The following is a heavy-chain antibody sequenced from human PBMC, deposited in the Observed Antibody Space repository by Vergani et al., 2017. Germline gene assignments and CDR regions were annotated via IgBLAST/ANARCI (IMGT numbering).Heavy chain of an antibody. CDR1: GGSISSGSYY. Sequence: QVQLQESGPGLVKPSQTLSLTCTVSGGSISSGSYYWSWIRQPAGKGLEWIGRIYTSGSTNYNPSLKSRVTMSVDTSKNQFSLKLSSVTAADTAVYYCAREGYDFWSGYSAYYYYYMDVWGK. D-gene: IGHD3-3*01. CDR3: AREGYDFWSGYSAYYYYYMDV. CDR2: IYTSGST. V-gene: IGHV4-61*02. J-gene: IGHJ6*03.